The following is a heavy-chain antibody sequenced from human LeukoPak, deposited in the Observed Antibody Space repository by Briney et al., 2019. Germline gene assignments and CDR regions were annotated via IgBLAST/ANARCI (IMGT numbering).Heavy chain of an antibody. CDR1: GGSISSGGYY. CDR2: SYYSGST. J-gene: IGHJ4*01. CDR3: ARLETSSSWFDY. D-gene: IGHD6-13*01. V-gene: IGHV4-31*03. Sequence: SETLSLTCPVSGGSISSGGYYWSWIRQHPGKGLEWIGDSYYSGSTYYNPSLKSRVTRSVDTSKNQVSLKLSSVTAADTAVYYCARLETSSSWFDYWGHGTLVTVSS.